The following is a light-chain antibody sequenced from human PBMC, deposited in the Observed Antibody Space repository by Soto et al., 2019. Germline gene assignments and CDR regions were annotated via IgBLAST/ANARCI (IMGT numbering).Light chain of an antibody. Sequence: DIVMTQSPDSLAVSLGERATVNCKSSQSVLYTSSNRNFLAWYQQKPGQPPKVLIYWASTRETGVPDRLSGSGSGTDFTLTISSLQAEDVAVYYCQQYFDSPVTFGGGTKVEIK. CDR3: QQYFDSPVT. CDR1: QSVLYTSSNRNF. J-gene: IGKJ4*01. CDR2: WAS. V-gene: IGKV4-1*01.